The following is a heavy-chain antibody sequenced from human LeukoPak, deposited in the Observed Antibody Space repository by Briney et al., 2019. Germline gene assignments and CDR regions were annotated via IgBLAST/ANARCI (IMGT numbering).Heavy chain of an antibody. CDR2: INPNSGGT. D-gene: IGHD2-2*01. CDR3: ARSIVVVPAAKGFTTKFDP. Sequence: ASVKVSCKASGYTFTSYGISWVRQAPGQGLEWMGWINPNSGGTNYAQKFQGRVTMTRDTSISTAYMELSRLRSDDTAVYYCARSIVVVPAAKGFTTKFDPWGQGTLVTVSS. J-gene: IGHJ5*02. CDR1: GYTFTSYG. V-gene: IGHV1-2*02.